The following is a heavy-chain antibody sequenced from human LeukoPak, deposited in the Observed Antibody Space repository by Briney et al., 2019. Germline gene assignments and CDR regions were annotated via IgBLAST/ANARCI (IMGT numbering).Heavy chain of an antibody. D-gene: IGHD4-23*01. J-gene: IGHJ5*02. CDR3: ARSPTVAHNWFDP. V-gene: IGHV1-8*02. CDR1: GYTFTSYG. CDR2: MNPNSGNT. Sequence: ASVKVSCKASGYTFTSYGISWVRQAPGQGLEWMGWMNPNSGNTGYAQKFQGRVTMTRNTSISTAYMELSSLRSEDTAVYYCARSPTVAHNWFDPWGQGTLVTVSS.